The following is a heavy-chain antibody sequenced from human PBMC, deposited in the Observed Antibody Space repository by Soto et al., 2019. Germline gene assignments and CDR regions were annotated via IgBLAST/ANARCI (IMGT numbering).Heavy chain of an antibody. V-gene: IGHV1-69*01. CDR3: ARGGHSSGWYRTFDS. Sequence: QVQLVQSGAEVKKPGSSVSVSCKSSRGTFTTDAISWVRQAPGQGLEWMGVIIPVFGPPIYAQKFQGRVSITADESTSTANLELSNLRSEDTAVYYCARGGHSSGWYRTFDSWGQGTLVTVSS. CDR1: RGTFTTDA. J-gene: IGHJ4*02. CDR2: IIPVFGPP. D-gene: IGHD6-13*01.